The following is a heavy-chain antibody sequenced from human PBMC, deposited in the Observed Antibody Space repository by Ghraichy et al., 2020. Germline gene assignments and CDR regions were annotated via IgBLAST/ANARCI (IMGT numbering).Heavy chain of an antibody. CDR3: ASSHCGGDCPQKTTFDY. Sequence: TLSLTCAVSGGSISSGGYSWSWIRQPPGKGLEWIGYIYHSGSTYYNPSLKSRVTISVDRSKNQFSLKLSSVTAADTAVYYCASSHCGGDCPQKTTFDYWGQGTLVTVSS. CDR2: IYHSGST. V-gene: IGHV4-30-2*01. J-gene: IGHJ4*02. D-gene: IGHD2-21*02. CDR1: GGSISSGGYS.